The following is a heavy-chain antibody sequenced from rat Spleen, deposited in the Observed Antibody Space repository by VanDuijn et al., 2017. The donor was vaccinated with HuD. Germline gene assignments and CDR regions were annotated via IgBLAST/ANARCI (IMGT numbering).Heavy chain of an antibody. J-gene: IGHJ1*01. CDR1: GFTFSDYA. V-gene: IGHV5-17*01. CDR2: IIYDGSST. CDR3: TRKYTTDYYWYFDF. Sequence: EVQLVESGGGLVQPGRSLKLSCAASGFTFSDYAMAWVRQAPKKGLEWVATIIYDGSSTYYRDSVKGRFTISRDDAKSTLYLQMNSLRSEDTATYYCTRKYTTDYYWYFDFWGPGTMVTVSS. D-gene: IGHD1-6*01.